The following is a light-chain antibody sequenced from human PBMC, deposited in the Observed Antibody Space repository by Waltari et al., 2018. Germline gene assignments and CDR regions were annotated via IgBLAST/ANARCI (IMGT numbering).Light chain of an antibody. V-gene: IGKV3-11*01. CDR2: DAS. CDR1: QSVSRY. CDR3: QQRSGWPYT. J-gene: IGKJ2*01. Sequence: EIVLTQSPATLPLSPGEGATLSCRASQSVSRYLAWYQQKPGQAPRLLIYDASNRATGIPARFSASGSGTDFTLTLSSLEPEDFAVYYCQQRSGWPYTFGQGTKLEIK.